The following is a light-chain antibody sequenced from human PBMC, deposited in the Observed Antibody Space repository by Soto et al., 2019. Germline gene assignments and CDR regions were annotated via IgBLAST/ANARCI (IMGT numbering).Light chain of an antibody. J-gene: IGLJ1*01. V-gene: IGLV2-14*01. Sequence: QSALTQPASVSGSPGKSITISCIGTSSDVGGYNYVSWYQQHQGKAPKLMIYDVSTRPSGVSNRFSGSKSGNTAALTISGLQAEDEDDYYCSSYTNISTLLFGTGTKVTVL. CDR1: SSDVGGYNY. CDR3: SSYTNISTLL. CDR2: DVS.